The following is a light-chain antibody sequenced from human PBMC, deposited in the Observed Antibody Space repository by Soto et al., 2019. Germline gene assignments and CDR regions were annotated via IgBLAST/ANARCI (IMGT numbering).Light chain of an antibody. CDR3: QQYKNWPPMA. CDR2: GAS. CDR1: KSVSSN. V-gene: IGKV3-15*01. J-gene: IGKJ1*01. Sequence: EIVMTQSPATLSVSPGERATLSCRASKSVSSNLAWYQQKPGQAPRLLIYGASNRPTGIPARFSDSGSRTEFTLTIESLQSEDFAVYYCQQYKNWPPMAFGQGTKVEIK.